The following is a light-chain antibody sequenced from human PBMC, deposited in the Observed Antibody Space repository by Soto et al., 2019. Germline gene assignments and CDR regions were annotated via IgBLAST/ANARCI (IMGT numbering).Light chain of an antibody. CDR3: QQRSNWPPT. CDR1: QSVRTY. V-gene: IGKV3-11*01. CDR2: DAS. J-gene: IGKJ5*01. Sequence: EIVLTQSPVTLSLSPGERATLSCRASQSVRTYLAWYQVKPGQAPRLLLYDASNRATGIPARFSGSESGTDFTLTISSLEPEDFAVYYCQQRSNWPPTFGQGTRLEIK.